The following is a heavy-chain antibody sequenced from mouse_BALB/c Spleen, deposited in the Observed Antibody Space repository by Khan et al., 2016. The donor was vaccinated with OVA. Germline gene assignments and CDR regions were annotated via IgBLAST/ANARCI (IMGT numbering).Heavy chain of an antibody. CDR1: GYSITSGYA. V-gene: IGHV3-2*02. CDR3: ARGDYSEYYFNY. J-gene: IGHJ2*01. Sequence: EVQLQESGPGLVKPSQSLSLTCTVTGYSITSGYAWNWIRQFPGNKLEWMGYISYSGVTSYTPSLKSRILITRDSPKNQFFLQLNSVTTEDTATYYCARGDYSEYYFNYWGQGTTLTVSS. CDR2: ISYSGVT. D-gene: IGHD1-1*01.